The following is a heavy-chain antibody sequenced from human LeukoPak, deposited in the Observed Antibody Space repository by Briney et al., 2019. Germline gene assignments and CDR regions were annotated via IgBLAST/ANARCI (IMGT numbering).Heavy chain of an antibody. CDR2: IYYSGST. J-gene: IGHJ4*02. V-gene: IGHV4-39*07. CDR3: ARLTYYGDFDY. CDR1: GGSISSSSYY. Sequence: SETLSLTCTVSGGSISSSSYYWGWIRQPPGKGLEWIGSIYYSGSTYYNPSLKSRVTISVDTSKNQFSLKLSSVTAADTAVYYCARLTYYGDFDYWGQGTLVTVSS. D-gene: IGHD4-17*01.